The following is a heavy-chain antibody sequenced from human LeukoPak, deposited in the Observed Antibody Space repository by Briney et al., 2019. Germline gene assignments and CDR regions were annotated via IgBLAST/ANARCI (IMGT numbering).Heavy chain of an antibody. D-gene: IGHD2-8*01. V-gene: IGHV3-74*01. Sequence: GGSLRLSCAASGFTFSSYWMHWVRQAPGKGLVWVSRINSDGSSTSYADSVKGRFTISRDNSKNTLYLQMNSLRAEDTAVYYCAKLIVLMVYATNTGPFDYWGQGTLVTVSS. CDR2: INSDGSST. J-gene: IGHJ4*02. CDR1: GFTFSSYW. CDR3: AKLIVLMVYATNTGPFDY.